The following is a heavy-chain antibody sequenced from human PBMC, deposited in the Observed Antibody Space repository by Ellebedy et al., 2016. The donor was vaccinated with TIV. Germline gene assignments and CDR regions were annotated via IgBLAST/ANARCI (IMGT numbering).Heavy chain of an antibody. CDR2: ISGSGPPT. CDR1: GFTFNNYA. J-gene: IGHJ4*02. CDR3: AKDGRDNGVFVLGTQFDD. D-gene: IGHD3-16*01. V-gene: IGHV3-23*01. Sequence: GESLKISCAASGFTFNNYAMRWVCQAPGKGLEWISAISGSGPPTNYADTVKGRFTISRDNSKNTLYLQMNSLRAEDTAVYYCAKDGRDNGVFVLGTQFDDWGQGTLVTVSS.